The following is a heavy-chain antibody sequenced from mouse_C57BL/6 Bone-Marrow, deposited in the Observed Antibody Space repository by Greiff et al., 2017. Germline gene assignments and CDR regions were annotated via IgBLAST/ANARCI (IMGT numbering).Heavy chain of an antibody. CDR1: GYTFTSYW. CDR2: IYPRSGNT. V-gene: IGHV1-81*01. Sequence: QVQLQQPGAELVMPGASVKLSCKASGYTFTSYWMHWVKQSPGQGLEWIGEIYPRSGNTYYTEKFKGKATLTADKSSSTAYMEIRSLTSEDCAVYFCARHSVFADWGKGTLVTVSA. J-gene: IGHJ3*01. CDR3: ARHSVFAD.